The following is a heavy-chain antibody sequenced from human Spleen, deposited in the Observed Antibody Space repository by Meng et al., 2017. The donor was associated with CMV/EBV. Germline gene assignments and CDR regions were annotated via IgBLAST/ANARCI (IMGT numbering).Heavy chain of an antibody. CDR2: ISWDGGST. J-gene: IGHJ4*02. CDR3: AKDQGGPDFGSGYYDY. CDR1: GFTFDDYT. V-gene: IGHV3-43*01. Sequence: GESLKISCAASGFTFDDYTMHWVRQAPGKGLEWVSLISWDGGSTYYADSVKGRFTISRDNSKNSLYLQMNSLRTEDTALYYCAKDQGGPDFGSGYYDYWGQGTLVTVSS. D-gene: IGHD3-3*01.